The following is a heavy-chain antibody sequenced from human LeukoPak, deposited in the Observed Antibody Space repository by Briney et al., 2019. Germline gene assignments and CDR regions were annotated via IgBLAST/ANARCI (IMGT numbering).Heavy chain of an antibody. D-gene: IGHD3-10*01. CDR3: ARHLYYYGSGSRYFDY. Sequence: PSETLSLTCTVSGGSISSRNYYWGWIRQPPGKGQEWIGSMYHTGNIYHNPSLESRASISVDTSKNQFSVRLSSVTAADTAVYYCARHLYYYGSGSRYFDYWGQGTLVTVSS. CDR2: MYHTGNI. CDR1: GGSISSRNYY. J-gene: IGHJ4*02. V-gene: IGHV4-39*01.